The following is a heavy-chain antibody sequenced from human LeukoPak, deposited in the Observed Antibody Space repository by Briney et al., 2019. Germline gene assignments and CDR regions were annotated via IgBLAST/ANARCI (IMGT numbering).Heavy chain of an antibody. Sequence: ASVKVSCKASGYTFTSYGISWVRQAPGQGREWRGWISAYNGNTNYAQKLQGRVTMTTDTSTSTAYIELRSLRSDDTAVYYCARDLDYDILTGYYNWWFDPWGQGTLVTVSS. V-gene: IGHV1-18*04. CDR3: ARDLDYDILTGYYNWWFDP. CDR2: ISAYNGNT. CDR1: GYTFTSYG. D-gene: IGHD3-9*01. J-gene: IGHJ5*02.